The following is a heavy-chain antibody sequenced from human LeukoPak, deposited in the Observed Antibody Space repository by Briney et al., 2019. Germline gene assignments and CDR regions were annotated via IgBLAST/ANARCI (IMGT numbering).Heavy chain of an antibody. V-gene: IGHV3-74*01. CDR2: INSDGSST. Sequence: GGSLSLSFAASGFRFSNYWMHWVRQAPGKGLVWVSRINSDGSSTTYADSVKGRFTISRDNAKNTLYLQMNSLRAEDTAVYYCARDGVEFYNWFDPWGQGTLVTVSS. J-gene: IGHJ5*02. CDR3: ARDGVEFYNWFDP. CDR1: GFRFSNYW. D-gene: IGHD2-21*01.